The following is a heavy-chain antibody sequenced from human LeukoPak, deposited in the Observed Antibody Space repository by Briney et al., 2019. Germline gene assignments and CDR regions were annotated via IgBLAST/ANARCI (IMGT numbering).Heavy chain of an antibody. J-gene: IGHJ4*02. V-gene: IGHV3-23*01. CDR3: AKDPAVLPVATFDN. Sequence: GGSLRLSCAASGFTFSTYAMNWVRQAPGRGLEWVSGISGPGSTTYYADSVKGRFTISRDNSQNTLYLQMHSLRADDTAVYYCAKDPAVLPVATFDNWGQGTLVTVSS. D-gene: IGHD2-15*01. CDR2: ISGPGSTT. CDR1: GFTFSTYA.